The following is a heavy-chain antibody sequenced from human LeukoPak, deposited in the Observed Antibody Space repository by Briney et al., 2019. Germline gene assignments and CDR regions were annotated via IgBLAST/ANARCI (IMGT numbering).Heavy chain of an antibody. V-gene: IGHV3-23*01. J-gene: IGHJ3*02. D-gene: IGHD3-22*01. CDR3: AKDLRGSYYEGIDAFDI. CDR2: ISGSGGST. Sequence: PGGSLRLSCAASGFTFSSYGMSWVRQAPGKGLEWVSAISGSGGSTYYADSVKGRFTISRDNSKNTLYLQMNSLRAEDTAVYYCAKDLRGSYYEGIDAFDIWGQGTMVTVSS. CDR1: GFTFSSYG.